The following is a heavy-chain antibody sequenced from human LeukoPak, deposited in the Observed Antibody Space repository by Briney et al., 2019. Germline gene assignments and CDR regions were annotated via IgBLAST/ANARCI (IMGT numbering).Heavy chain of an antibody. CDR2: MNPNSGNT. CDR1: GYTFTSYD. D-gene: IGHD2-21*01. J-gene: IGHJ4*02. Sequence: ASVKVSCKASGYTFTSYDINWVRQATGQGLEWMGWMNPNSGNTGYAQKFQGRVTMTRNTSISTAYMELSNLRSEDTAVYYCARGRKSICGGDCYGYWGQGTLVTVSS. CDR3: ARGRKSICGGDCYGY. V-gene: IGHV1-8*01.